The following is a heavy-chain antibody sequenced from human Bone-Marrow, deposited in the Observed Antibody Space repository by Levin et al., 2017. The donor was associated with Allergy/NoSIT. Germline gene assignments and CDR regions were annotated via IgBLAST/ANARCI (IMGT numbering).Heavy chain of an antibody. CDR2: VYHNGGT. V-gene: IGHV4-59*01. CDR3: ARASTSVLRYFAWFDY. Sequence: PSETLSLTCTVSGGSISRNYWTWIRQPPGKGLEWIGYVYHNGGTSYNPSLKSRVTMSVDPSKNQFSLRLSSMTAADTAVYYCARASTSVLRYFAWFDYWGQGTLVTVSS. CDR1: GGSISRNY. J-gene: IGHJ5*01. D-gene: IGHD3-9*01.